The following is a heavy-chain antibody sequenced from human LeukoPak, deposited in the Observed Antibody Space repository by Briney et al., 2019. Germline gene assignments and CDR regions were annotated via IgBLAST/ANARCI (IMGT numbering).Heavy chain of an antibody. D-gene: IGHD2-15*01. Sequence: ASVKASCKASGYTFTGYYMHWVRQAPGQGLEWMGRINPNSGGTNYAQKFQGRVTMTRDTSISTAYMELSRLRSDDTAVYYCARETTTYCSGGSCYRNYMDVWGKGTTVTVSS. V-gene: IGHV1-2*06. J-gene: IGHJ6*03. CDR1: GYTFTGYY. CDR3: ARETTTYCSGGSCYRNYMDV. CDR2: INPNSGGT.